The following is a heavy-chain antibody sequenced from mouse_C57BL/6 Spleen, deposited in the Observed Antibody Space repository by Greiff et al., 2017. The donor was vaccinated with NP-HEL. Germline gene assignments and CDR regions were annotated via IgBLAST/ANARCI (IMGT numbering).Heavy chain of an antibody. V-gene: IGHV1-81*01. J-gene: IGHJ1*03. CDR2: IYPRSGNT. Sequence: VQLQQSGAELARPGASVKLSCKASGYTFTSYGISWVKQRTGQGLEWIGEIYPRSGNTYYNEKFKGKATLTADKSSSTAYMELRSLTSEDSAVYFCARGGLLGPFTGYFDVWGTGTTVTVSS. D-gene: IGHD4-1*01. CDR3: ARGGLLGPFTGYFDV. CDR1: GYTFTSYG.